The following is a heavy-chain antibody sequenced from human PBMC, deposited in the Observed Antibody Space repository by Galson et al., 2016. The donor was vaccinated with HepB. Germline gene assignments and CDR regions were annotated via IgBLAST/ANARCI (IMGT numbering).Heavy chain of an antibody. Sequence: SLRLSCAASGFTFSSYSMHWVRQAPGKGLEWVSSVTGGSNFINYSDSVKGRFTISRDNAKNSLYLQMDSLRVEATGVYYCAREGSGMTNFGVAFDFWGQGTRLTVSS. J-gene: IGHJ4*02. CDR2: VTGGSNFI. D-gene: IGHD3-3*01. CDR1: GFTFSSYS. CDR3: AREGSGMTNFGVAFDF. V-gene: IGHV3-21*01.